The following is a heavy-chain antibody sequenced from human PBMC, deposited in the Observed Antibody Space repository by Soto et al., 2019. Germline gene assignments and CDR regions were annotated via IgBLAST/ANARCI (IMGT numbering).Heavy chain of an antibody. CDR3: ARQITGTTWGGYYFDY. J-gene: IGHJ4*02. CDR2: IYYSGST. D-gene: IGHD1-7*01. CDR1: GGSISSSSYY. V-gene: IGHV4-39*01. Sequence: QLQLQESGPGLVKPSETLSLTCTVSGGSISSSSYYWGWIRQPPGKGLEWIGSIYYSGSTYYNPSLKSRVTLSVDTSKNQFSLKLSSVTAADTAVYYCARQITGTTWGGYYFDYWGQGTLVTVSS.